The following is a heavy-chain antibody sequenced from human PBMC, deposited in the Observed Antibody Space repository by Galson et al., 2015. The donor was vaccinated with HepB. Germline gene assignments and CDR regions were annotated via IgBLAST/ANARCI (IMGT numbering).Heavy chain of an antibody. CDR3: AREGCSSGTCLPGC. CDR1: GFTFSSYA. V-gene: IGHV3-23*01. CDR2: ISASGGDR. J-gene: IGHJ4*02. D-gene: IGHD2-15*01. Sequence: SLRLSCAASGFTFSSYAMSWVRQAPGKGLEWVSVISASGGDRYYADSVKGRFTISRDNSKNTLFLQMNDLRAEDTAVYYCAREGCSSGTCLPGCWGQGTLISVSS.